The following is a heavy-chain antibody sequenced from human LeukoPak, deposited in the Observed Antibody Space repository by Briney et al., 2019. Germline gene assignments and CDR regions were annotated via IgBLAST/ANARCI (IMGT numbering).Heavy chain of an antibody. D-gene: IGHD4-23*01. V-gene: IGHV3-48*01. Sequence: GGSLRLSCAASGFTFSSYSMNWVRQAPGMGLKWISFISSSDSTIYYADSVRGRFTISRDNAKNSLNLQMNSLRAEDTAVYYCARDGGRWSYFFDYWGQGTLVTVSS. J-gene: IGHJ4*02. CDR1: GFTFSSYS. CDR3: ARDGGRWSYFFDY. CDR2: ISSSDSTI.